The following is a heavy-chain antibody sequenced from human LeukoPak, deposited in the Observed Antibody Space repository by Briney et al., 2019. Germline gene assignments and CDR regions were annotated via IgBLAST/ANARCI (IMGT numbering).Heavy chain of an antibody. CDR3: ARLPIAAAEYYYYGMDV. D-gene: IGHD6-13*01. J-gene: IGHJ6*02. CDR1: GYTFTGYY. Sequence: ASVKVSCKASGYTFTGYYMHWVRQAPGQGLEWMGWINPNSGGTNYAQKFQGRVTRTRDTSISTAYMELSRLRSDDTAVYYCARLPIAAAEYYYYGMDVWGQGTTVTVSS. V-gene: IGHV1-2*02. CDR2: INPNSGGT.